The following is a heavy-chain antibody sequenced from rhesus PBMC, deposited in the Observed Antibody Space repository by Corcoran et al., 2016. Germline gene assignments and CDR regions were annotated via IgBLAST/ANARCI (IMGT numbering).Heavy chain of an antibody. V-gene: IGHV1S2*01. Sequence: QVQLVQSGAEVKKPGSSVKVSCKASGYTFTDYYMHWVRQAPRQGLEWMGWNNPYNGNTKYAQKFQGRVTMTRDTSTSTAYMELGGLRSEDTAVYYCAREGIAATEALWVYWGQGVLVTVSS. D-gene: IGHD6-31*01. CDR1: GYTFTDYY. J-gene: IGHJ4*01. CDR2: NNPYNGNT. CDR3: AREGIAATEALWVY.